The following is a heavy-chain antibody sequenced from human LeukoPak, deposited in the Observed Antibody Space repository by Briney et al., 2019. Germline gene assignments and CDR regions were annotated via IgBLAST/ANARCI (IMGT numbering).Heavy chain of an antibody. CDR1: GGSISSGGYY. J-gene: IGHJ4*02. CDR3: ARVTTRGTRTRGYYFDY. V-gene: IGHV4-31*03. CDR2: IYYSGST. Sequence: PSQTLSLTCTVSGGSISSGGYYWSWIRQHPGTGLEWIEYIYYSGSTYYNPSLKSRVTISVDTSKNQFSLKLSSVTAADTAVYYCARVTTRGTRTRGYYFDYWGQGTLVTVSS. D-gene: IGHD1-14*01.